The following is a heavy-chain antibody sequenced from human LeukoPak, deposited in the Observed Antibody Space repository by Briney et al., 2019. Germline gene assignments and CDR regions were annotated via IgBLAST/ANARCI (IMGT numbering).Heavy chain of an antibody. Sequence: KTSETLSLTCAVYGGSFSGYYWSWIRQPPGKGLEWIGEINHSGSTNYNPSLKSRVTISVDTSKNQFSLKLSSVTAADTAVYYCARHADHGVARLPFDYWGQGTLVTVSS. V-gene: IGHV4-34*01. J-gene: IGHJ4*02. CDR3: ARHADHGVARLPFDY. CDR2: INHSGST. D-gene: IGHD3-3*01. CDR1: GGSFSGYY.